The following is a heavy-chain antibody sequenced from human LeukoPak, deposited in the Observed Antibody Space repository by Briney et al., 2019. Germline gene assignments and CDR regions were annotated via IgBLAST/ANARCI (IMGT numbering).Heavy chain of an antibody. J-gene: IGHJ4*02. Sequence: PGGSPRLSCAASGFTFSNYAMGWVRQAPGKGLEWVSTISGSGDSTYNADSVKGRFTISRDNSKNTLYLQMNSLRAEDTAVYNCAKYRSSWYGCFDYWGQGTLVTVSS. CDR3: AKYRSSWYGCFDY. D-gene: IGHD6-13*01. V-gene: IGHV3-23*01. CDR1: GFTFSNYA. CDR2: ISGSGDST.